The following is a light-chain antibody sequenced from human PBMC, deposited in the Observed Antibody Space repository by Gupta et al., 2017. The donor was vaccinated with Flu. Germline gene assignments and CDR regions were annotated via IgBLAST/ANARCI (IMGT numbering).Light chain of an antibody. CDR2: GAS. CDR1: QSVSSSY. V-gene: IGKV3-20*01. Sequence: RATLSCRASQSVSSSYFAWYQQKPGQAPRLLIFGASNRATGIPDRSSGSGSGTDFTLTISRLEPEDSAVYYCQQYTGSPPITFGGGTKVEI. J-gene: IGKJ4*01. CDR3: QQYTGSPPIT.